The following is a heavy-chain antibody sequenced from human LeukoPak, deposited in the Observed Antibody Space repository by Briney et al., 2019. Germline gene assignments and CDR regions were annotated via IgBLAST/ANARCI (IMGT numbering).Heavy chain of an antibody. J-gene: IGHJ5*02. D-gene: IGHD2-15*01. V-gene: IGHV4-38-2*01. Sequence: SETLSLTCAVSGYSISSGYYWGWIRQPPGKGLERIGSIYHSGSTYYNPSLKSRVTISVDTSKNQFSLKLSSVTAADTAVYYCARPTRGYCSGGSCYATPHGWFDPWGQGTLVTVSS. CDR1: GYSISSGYY. CDR3: ARPTRGYCSGGSCYATPHGWFDP. CDR2: IYHSGST.